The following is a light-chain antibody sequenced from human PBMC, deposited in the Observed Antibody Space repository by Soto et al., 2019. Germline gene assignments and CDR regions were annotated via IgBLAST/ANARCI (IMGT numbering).Light chain of an antibody. CDR3: TSYVGNDIWV. V-gene: IGLV2-8*01. CDR1: SSDVGAYKY. CDR2: EVT. Sequence: QSALTQPPSASGSPGQSVTISCTGTSSDVGAYKYVSWYQQYPGKAPKLMIYEVTKRPSGVPERFSGSKSGSTASLTVSGLQAEDEADYYCTSYVGNDIWVFGGGTKLTVL. J-gene: IGLJ3*02.